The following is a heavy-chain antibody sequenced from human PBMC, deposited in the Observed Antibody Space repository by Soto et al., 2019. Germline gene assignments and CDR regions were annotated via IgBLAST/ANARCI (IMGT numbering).Heavy chain of an antibody. CDR1: GGSISSHY. CDR3: ARSVAVSADYFYYCLDV. D-gene: IGHD6-19*01. V-gene: IGHV4-59*11. J-gene: IGHJ6*02. Sequence: SETLSLTCIVSGGSISSHYWSWIRQPPGKGLEWIGYIFDNRNTNYNPSLRSRVSMSVDTSKNQFSLMPRSVNAADTAVYYCARSVAVSADYFYYCLDVWGHGTTVTVSS. CDR2: IFDNRNT.